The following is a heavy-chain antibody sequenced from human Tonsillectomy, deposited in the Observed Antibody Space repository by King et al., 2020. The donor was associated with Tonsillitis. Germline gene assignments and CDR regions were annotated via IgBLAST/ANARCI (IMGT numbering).Heavy chain of an antibody. CDR3: ATADSGYDRFDY. Sequence: VQLVESGGGLVKPGGSLRLSCTASGLTFSNAWMSWVRQAPGKGLEWVGLIKSKTDGGTTDYGAPVEGRFTISRDDSKNTLYLQMNSLKTEDRAVYYCATADSGYDRFDYWGQGTLVTVSS. D-gene: IGHD5-12*01. CDR1: GLTFSNAW. V-gene: IGHV3-15*01. J-gene: IGHJ4*02. CDR2: IKSKTDGGTT.